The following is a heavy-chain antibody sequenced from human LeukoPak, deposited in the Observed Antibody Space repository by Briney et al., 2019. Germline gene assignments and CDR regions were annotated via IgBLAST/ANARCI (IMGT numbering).Heavy chain of an antibody. Sequence: GGSLRLTCAASGFKFSAYWVSWVRQAPGKGLEWVSSISSSSSYIYYADSVKGRFTISRDNAKNSLYLQMNSLRAEDTAVYYCAREVGYGGTFDYWGQGTLVTVSS. CDR3: AREVGYGGTFDY. J-gene: IGHJ4*02. D-gene: IGHD4-23*01. CDR1: GFKFSAYW. V-gene: IGHV3-21*01. CDR2: ISSSSSYI.